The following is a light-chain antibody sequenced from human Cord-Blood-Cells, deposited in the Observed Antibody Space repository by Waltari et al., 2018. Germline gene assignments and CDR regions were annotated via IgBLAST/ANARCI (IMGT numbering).Light chain of an antibody. CDR1: QSVSSN. J-gene: IGKJ2*01. CDR2: GAS. V-gene: IGKV3-15*01. CDR3: QQYNNWPPVYT. Sequence: SCRASQSVSSNLAWYQHKPGQAPRLLIYGASTRATGIPARFSGSGSGTEFTLTISSLQSEDFAVYYCQQYNNWPPVYTFGQGTKLEIK.